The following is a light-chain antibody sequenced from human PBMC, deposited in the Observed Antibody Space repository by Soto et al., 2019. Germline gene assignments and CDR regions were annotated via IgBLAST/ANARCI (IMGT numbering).Light chain of an antibody. CDR1: QSVSSSY. J-gene: IGKJ2*01. CDR2: GAS. Sequence: EIVLTQSPGTLSLSPGERATLSCRASQSVSSSYLAWYQQKPGQAPRPLIYGASSRATGIPDRFSGSGSGTDFTLPISRLEPEDFAVYYCLQYGSSPYTFGQGTKLEIK. V-gene: IGKV3-20*01. CDR3: LQYGSSPYT.